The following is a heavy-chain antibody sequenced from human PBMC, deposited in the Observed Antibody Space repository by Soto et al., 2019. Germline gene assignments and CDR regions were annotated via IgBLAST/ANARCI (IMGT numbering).Heavy chain of an antibody. V-gene: IGHV1-46*03. J-gene: IGHJ5*02. D-gene: IGHD2-2*01. CDR2: INPSGGST. Sequence: QVQLVQSGAEVKKPGASVKVSCKASGYNFTSYYMHWVRQAPGQGLEWMGIINPSGGSTSYAQKFQGRVTMTRDTSTSTVYMELSSLRSEDTAVYYCARAGVPAAAPRWFDPWRQGTLVTVSS. CDR1: GYNFTSYY. CDR3: ARAGVPAAAPRWFDP.